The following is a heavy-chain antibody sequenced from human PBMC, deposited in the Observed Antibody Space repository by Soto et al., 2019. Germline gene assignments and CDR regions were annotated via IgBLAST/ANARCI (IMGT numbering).Heavy chain of an antibody. D-gene: IGHD6-25*01. J-gene: IGHJ5*02. V-gene: IGHV1-18*01. Sequence: QVQVVQSGAEVKKPGASVKVSCKTSGYTFSSYGISWVRQAPGQGLEWMGWISPYSGETNYAQKFQGRVTLTTDTSTSTADMDLRSLRSDDTAVYYCARDHAAAGLDPWGQGTRVTVSP. CDR1: GYTFSSYG. CDR3: ARDHAAAGLDP. CDR2: ISPYSGET.